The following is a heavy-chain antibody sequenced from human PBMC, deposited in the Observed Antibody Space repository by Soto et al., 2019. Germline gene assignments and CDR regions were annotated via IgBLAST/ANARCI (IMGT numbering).Heavy chain of an antibody. Sequence: QVQLQESGPGLVKPSETLSLSCAVSGVSITSTDWWSWVRQPPGKGLQWIGEVSLGGGANYNPSLKSRVTISVDNSKNQFSLTLNSVTAADTAVYFCAGSIADTTLKASSFWGQGTLVTVSS. CDR3: AGSIADTTLKASSF. D-gene: IGHD1-26*01. J-gene: IGHJ4*02. CDR2: VSLGGGA. CDR1: GVSITSTDW. V-gene: IGHV4-4*02.